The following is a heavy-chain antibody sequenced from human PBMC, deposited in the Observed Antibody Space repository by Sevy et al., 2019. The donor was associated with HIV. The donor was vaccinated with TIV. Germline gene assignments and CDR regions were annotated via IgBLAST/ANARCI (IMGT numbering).Heavy chain of an antibody. CDR3: ANAYSGSYSHSYLYALDV. J-gene: IGHJ6*02. CDR1: GFSFSYYG. CDR2: ISHDGINE. V-gene: IGHV3-30*18. Sequence: GGSLRLSCTGSGFSFSYYGIHWVRQAPGKGLDWVALISHDGINEYYVDSVKGRFTISRDNSRNTVYLEMNSLRNEDTAIYFCANAYSGSYSHSYLYALDVWGQGTTVTVSS. D-gene: IGHD1-26*01.